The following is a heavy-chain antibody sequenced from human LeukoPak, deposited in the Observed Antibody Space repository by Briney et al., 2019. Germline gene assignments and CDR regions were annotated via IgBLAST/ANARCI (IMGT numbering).Heavy chain of an antibody. CDR1: GFTFSSYA. D-gene: IGHD6-13*01. J-gene: IGHJ4*02. CDR2: ITGSGDTT. V-gene: IGHV3-23*01. CDR3: VKDYSTIAAAANPLFDY. Sequence: PGGSLRLSCAASGFTFSSYAVTWVRQAPGKGLGWVSGITGSGDTTFYADSVKGRFTISRDNSKNTLYLQMHSLRAEDTAVYYCVKDYSTIAAAANPLFDYWGQGALVTVSS.